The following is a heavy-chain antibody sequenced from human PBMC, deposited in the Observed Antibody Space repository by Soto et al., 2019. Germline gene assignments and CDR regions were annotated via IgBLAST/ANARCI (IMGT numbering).Heavy chain of an antibody. J-gene: IGHJ6*02. Sequence: PGGSLRLSCAASGLTFSSYAMSWVRQAPGKGLEWVSAISGSGGSTYYADSVKGRFTISRDNAKNTLYLQMNSLRAEDTAVYYCARDLPTFYDFWSGYWPYYGMDVWGQGTTVTV. CDR2: ISGSGGST. D-gene: IGHD3-3*01. CDR3: ARDLPTFYDFWSGYWPYYGMDV. V-gene: IGHV3-23*01. CDR1: GLTFSSYA.